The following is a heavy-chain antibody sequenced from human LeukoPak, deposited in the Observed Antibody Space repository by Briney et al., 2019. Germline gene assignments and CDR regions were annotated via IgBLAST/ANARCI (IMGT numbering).Heavy chain of an antibody. J-gene: IGHJ6*03. D-gene: IGHD3-10*01. CDR3: ARGGSYYGSGSYYRYYYMDV. Sequence: SETLSLTCGVYNGSFSGFYWSWIRQTPGQGLEWIGETSHTGSTNYNPSLKSRVTISIDTSKNQVSLKLISVTAADTAVYYCARGGSYYGSGSYYRYYYMDVWGKGTTVTISS. CDR1: NGSFSGFY. V-gene: IGHV4-34*01. CDR2: TSHTGST.